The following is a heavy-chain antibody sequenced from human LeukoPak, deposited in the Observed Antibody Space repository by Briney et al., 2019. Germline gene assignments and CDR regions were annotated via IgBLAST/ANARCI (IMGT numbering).Heavy chain of an antibody. CDR1: GFPFSSYW. D-gene: IGHD5-24*01. CDR2: IKQDGSKK. J-gene: IGHJ4*02. CDR3: AKEGRSLQTY. V-gene: IGHV3-7*03. Sequence: GGSLRLSCVASGFPFSSYWMTWVRQAPGKGLEWVANIKQDGSKKSYVDSVKGRFTISRDNAKNSLYLQMNSLRVEDTAVYYCAKEGRSLQTYWGQGTLVTVSS.